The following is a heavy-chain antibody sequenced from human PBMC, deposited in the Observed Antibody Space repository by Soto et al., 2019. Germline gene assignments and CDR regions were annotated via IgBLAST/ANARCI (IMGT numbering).Heavy chain of an antibody. V-gene: IGHV4-61*01. Sequence: PSETLSLACTVSGGSVSSATYFWTWIRQPPGKGLEWIGYIYYSGSTNYNPSLKSRVTISVDTSKNQFSLRLSSVTAADTAVYYCARDRAVAGTRSFDYWGQGTLVTVS. J-gene: IGHJ4*02. CDR3: ARDRAVAGTRSFDY. CDR2: IYYSGST. D-gene: IGHD6-19*01. CDR1: GGSVSSATYF.